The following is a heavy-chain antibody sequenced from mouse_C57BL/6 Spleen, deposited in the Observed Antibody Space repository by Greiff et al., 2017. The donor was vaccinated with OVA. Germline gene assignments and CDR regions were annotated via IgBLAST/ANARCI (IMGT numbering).Heavy chain of an antibody. CDR1: GYTFTDYY. CDR2: IYPGSGNT. D-gene: IGHD1-1*01. Sequence: VKLMESGAELVRPGASVKLSCKASGYTFTDYYINWVKQRPGQGLEWIARIYPGSGNTYYNEKFKGKATLTAEKSSSTAYMQLSSLTSEDSAVYFCARRVVATDYWGQGTTLTVSS. J-gene: IGHJ2*01. V-gene: IGHV1-76*01. CDR3: ARRVVATDY.